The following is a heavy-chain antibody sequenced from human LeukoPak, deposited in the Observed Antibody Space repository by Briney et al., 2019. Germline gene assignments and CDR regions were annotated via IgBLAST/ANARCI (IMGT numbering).Heavy chain of an antibody. CDR2: IYYSGST. V-gene: IGHV4-30-4*01. Sequence: SQTLSLTCTVSGGSITSGDYYWSWIRQPPGKGLEWIGYIYYSGSTHHNPSLKSRVTISVDTSKTQFSLNLSSVTAADTAVYYCARGGGILTAYSFDYWGQGTLVTVSS. CDR1: GGSITSGDYY. D-gene: IGHD3-9*01. J-gene: IGHJ4*02. CDR3: ARGGGILTAYSFDY.